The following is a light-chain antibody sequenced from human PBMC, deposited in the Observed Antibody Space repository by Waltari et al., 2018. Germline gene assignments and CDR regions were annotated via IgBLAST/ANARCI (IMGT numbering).Light chain of an antibody. V-gene: IGLV1-47*01. CDR3: AAWDDSLSGAV. Sequence: QSVLTQPPSASGTPGPRVTIPCSGSSSNIGNHYVYWYHQLPGTAPKLLIYRNNQRPSGVPDRFSGSKSGTSASLAISGLRSEDEADYYCAAWDDSLSGAVFGGGTQLTVL. J-gene: IGLJ7*01. CDR2: RNN. CDR1: SSNIGNHY.